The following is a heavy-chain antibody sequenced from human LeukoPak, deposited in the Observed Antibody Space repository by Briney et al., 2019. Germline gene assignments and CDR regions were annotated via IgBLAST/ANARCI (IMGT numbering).Heavy chain of an antibody. CDR3: AKGPAPRLGEFSYHALVDY. CDR1: GLTFSNSA. D-gene: IGHD3-16*02. CDR2: ISYDGSNE. J-gene: IGHJ4*02. Sequence: GGSLRLSCVASGLTFSNSAMHWVRQAPGKRLEWVAFISYDGSNENIADSVKGRFIISRDNSKNTLYLQMNSLRAEDTAVYYCAKGPAPRLGEFSYHALVDYWGQGTLVTVSS. V-gene: IGHV3-30*04.